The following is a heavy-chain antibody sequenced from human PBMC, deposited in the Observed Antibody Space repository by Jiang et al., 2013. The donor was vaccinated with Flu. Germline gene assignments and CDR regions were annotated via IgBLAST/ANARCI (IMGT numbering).Heavy chain of an antibody. D-gene: IGHD3-22*01. J-gene: IGHJ4*02. V-gene: IGHV4-39*01. CDR3: ARQIQNIVVAPFDY. Sequence: KSRLTISVDTSKNQFSLKLKSLTAADTAIYYCARQIQNIVVAPFDYWGQGTLVTVSS.